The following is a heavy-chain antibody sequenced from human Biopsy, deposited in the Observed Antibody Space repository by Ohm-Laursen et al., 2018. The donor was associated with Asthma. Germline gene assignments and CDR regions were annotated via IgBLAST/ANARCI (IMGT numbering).Heavy chain of an antibody. J-gene: IGHJ4*02. CDR2: IRSKAYGGTT. V-gene: IGHV3-49*03. D-gene: IGHD2-8*01. CDR3: TTDALLYSSADY. CDR1: GFTFGDYA. Sequence: RSLRLSCAASGFTFGDYAMSWFRQAPGKGLEWVGFIRSKAYGGTTEYAASVKGRFTISRDDSKNTLYLQMNSLKTEDTAVYYCTTDALLYSSADYWGQGTLVTVSS.